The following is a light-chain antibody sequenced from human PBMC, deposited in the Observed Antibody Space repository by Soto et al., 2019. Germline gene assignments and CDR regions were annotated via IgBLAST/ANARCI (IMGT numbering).Light chain of an antibody. CDR1: SSDVGGHNY. J-gene: IGLJ3*02. Sequence: QSALTQPASVSGSPGQSITISCTGTSSDVGGHNYVSWYQQHPGKAPKLMIYEVSNRPSGVSYRFSGSKSGNTASLTISGLQAEDEADYFCCSYAATFSVFGGGTKVTVL. CDR2: EVS. V-gene: IGLV2-14*01. CDR3: CSYAATFSV.